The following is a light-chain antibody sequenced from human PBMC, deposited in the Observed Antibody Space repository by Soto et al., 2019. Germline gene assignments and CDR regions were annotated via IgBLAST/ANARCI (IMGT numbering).Light chain of an antibody. CDR3: QQYNNSLWT. CDR2: DVS. V-gene: IGKV3-11*01. CDR1: QSVTSY. Sequence: EIVLTQSPATLSLSPGERATLSCRASQSVTSYLAWYQQKPGQAPRLLIYDVSNRASGIPARFSGSGSETDFTLTISSLEPEDFAVYYCQQYNNSLWTFGQGTKVEIK. J-gene: IGKJ1*01.